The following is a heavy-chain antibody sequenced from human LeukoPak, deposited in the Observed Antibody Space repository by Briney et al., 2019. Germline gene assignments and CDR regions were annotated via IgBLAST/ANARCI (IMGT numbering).Heavy chain of an antibody. Sequence: PGGSLRLSCAASGFTFSSYAMSWVRQAPGKGLEWVSVIYSGGSTYYADSVKGRFTISRDNSKNTLYLQMNSLRAEDTAVYYCARNFYYFDYWGQGTLVTVSS. CDR1: GFTFSSYA. J-gene: IGHJ4*02. CDR3: ARNFYYFDY. D-gene: IGHD2/OR15-2a*01. V-gene: IGHV3-53*01. CDR2: IYSGGST.